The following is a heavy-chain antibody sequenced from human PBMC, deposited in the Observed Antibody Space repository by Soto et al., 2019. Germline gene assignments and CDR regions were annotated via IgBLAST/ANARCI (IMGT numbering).Heavy chain of an antibody. V-gene: IGHV4-59*01. Sequence: PSXTLSLTCTVSGGSISSYYWSWIRQLPGKGLEWIGFIYYSGSTKYNPSLKSRVTISVDTSQNQLSLKLSSVTAADTAVYYCARESAGSGKNNWFDPWGQGTLVTVSS. CDR1: GGSISSYY. CDR3: ARESAGSGKNNWFDP. CDR2: IYYSGST. J-gene: IGHJ5*02. D-gene: IGHD3-10*01.